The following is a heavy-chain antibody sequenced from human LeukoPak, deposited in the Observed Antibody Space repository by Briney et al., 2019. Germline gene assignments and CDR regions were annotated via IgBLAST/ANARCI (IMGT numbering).Heavy chain of an antibody. V-gene: IGHV1-69*04. J-gene: IGHJ4*02. CDR3: ARDRYYDSSGYSRNHFDY. CDR1: EGTXSSYA. CDR2: IIPILGIA. D-gene: IGHD3-22*01. Sequence: SVKVSCKASEGTXSSYAISWVRQAPGQGLEWMGRIIPILGIANYAQKFQGRVTITADKSTSTAYMELSSLRSEDTAVYYCARDRYYDSSGYSRNHFDYWGQGTLVTVSS.